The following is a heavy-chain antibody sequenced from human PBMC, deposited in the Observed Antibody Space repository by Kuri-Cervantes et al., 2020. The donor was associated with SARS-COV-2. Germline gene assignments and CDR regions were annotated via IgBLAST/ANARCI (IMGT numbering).Heavy chain of an antibody. J-gene: IGHJ5*02. D-gene: IGHD2-2*01. CDR2: IYYSGST. V-gene: IGHV4-39*01. CDR1: GGSISSSSYY. Sequence: SETLSLTCTVSGGSISSSSYYWGWIRQPPGKGLEWIGSIYYSGSTYYNPSLKSRVTISVDTSKNQFSLKLSSVTAVDTAVYYCARHEGVPAAFRLNWFDPWGQGTLVTVSS. CDR3: ARHEGVPAAFRLNWFDP.